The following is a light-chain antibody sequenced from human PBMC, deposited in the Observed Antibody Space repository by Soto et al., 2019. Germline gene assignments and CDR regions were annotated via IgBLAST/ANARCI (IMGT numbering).Light chain of an antibody. V-gene: IGLV2-14*01. CDR2: DVT. CDR3: SSYTSTSTYV. Sequence: QSALTQPASVSGSPGQSITISCTGTSSDVGGYNYVSWYQQHPGKAPKLMIYDVTNRPSGISNRFSGSKSGNTASLTISGLQAEDEADYYCSSYTSTSTYVFRTGNKVTVL. CDR1: SSDVGGYNY. J-gene: IGLJ1*01.